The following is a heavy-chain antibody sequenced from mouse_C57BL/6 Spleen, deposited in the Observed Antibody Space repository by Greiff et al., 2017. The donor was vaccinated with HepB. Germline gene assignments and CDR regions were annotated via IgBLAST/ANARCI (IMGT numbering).Heavy chain of an antibody. Sequence: QVQLQQSGAELVKPGASVKISCKASGYAFSSYWMNWVKQRPGKGLEWIGQIYPGDGDTNYNGKFKGKATLTADKSSSTAYMQLSSLTSEDSAVYLCARGGADYYDYGFDYWGQGTTLTVSS. CDR3: ARGGADYYDYGFDY. CDR2: IYPGDGDT. J-gene: IGHJ2*01. V-gene: IGHV1-80*01. CDR1: GYAFSSYW. D-gene: IGHD2-4*01.